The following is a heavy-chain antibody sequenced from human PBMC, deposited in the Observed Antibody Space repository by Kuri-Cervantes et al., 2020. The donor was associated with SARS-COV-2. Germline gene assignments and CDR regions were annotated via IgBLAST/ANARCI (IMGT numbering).Heavy chain of an antibody. V-gene: IGHV1-46*01. CDR1: GYIFTSYY. Sequence: ASVKVSCKASGYIFTSYYLHWVRQAPGQGLEWMGVINPTVGDTTYAQKFQGRVTMTRDTSTSTVYVELSSLRSDDTAVYYCARGPLPYDILTGYPMDYYYYMDVWGKGTTVTVSS. D-gene: IGHD3-9*01. CDR3: ARGPLPYDILTGYPMDYYYYMDV. CDR2: INPTVGDT. J-gene: IGHJ6*03.